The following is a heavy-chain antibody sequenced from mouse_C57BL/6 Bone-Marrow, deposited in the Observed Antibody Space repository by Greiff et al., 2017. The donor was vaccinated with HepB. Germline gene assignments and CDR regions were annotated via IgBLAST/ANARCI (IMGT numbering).Heavy chain of an antibody. J-gene: IGHJ3*01. CDR1: GFTFSSYA. Sequence: EVKVEESGGGLVKPGGSLKLSCAASGFTFSSYAMSWVRQTPEKRLEWVATISDGGSYTYYPDNVKGRFTISRDNAKNNLYLQMSHLKSEDTAMYYCAREGPSYWGQGTLVTVSA. CDR2: ISDGGSYT. V-gene: IGHV5-4*01. CDR3: AREGPSY.